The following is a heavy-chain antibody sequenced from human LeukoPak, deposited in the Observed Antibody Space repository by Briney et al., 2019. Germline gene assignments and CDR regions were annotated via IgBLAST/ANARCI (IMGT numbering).Heavy chain of an antibody. CDR3: AREGSIVPHLDLDY. J-gene: IGHJ4*02. V-gene: IGHV3-21*01. CDR1: GFTFSSYS. D-gene: IGHD2-8*01. CDR2: INSRGSGE. Sequence: GGSLRLSCAASGFTFSSYSMNWVRQAPGKGLEWVSSINSRGSGEYYADSVKGRFTISRDNAKNSLYLQMNSLRVEDTAVYYCAREGSIVPHLDLDYWGQGSLVTVSS.